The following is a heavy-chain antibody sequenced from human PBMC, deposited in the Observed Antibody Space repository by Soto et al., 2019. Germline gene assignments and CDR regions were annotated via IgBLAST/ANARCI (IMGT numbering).Heavy chain of an antibody. Sequence: ASVKVSCKASGYTFTGYYMHWVRQAPGQGLEWMGWINPNSGGTNYAQKFQGWVTMTRDTSISTAYMELSRLRSDDTAVYYCARGSLWVVVVAPSHYGIDVWGQRTTVPVSS. V-gene: IGHV1-2*04. CDR3: ARGSLWVVVVAPSHYGIDV. J-gene: IGHJ6*01. CDR1: GYTFTGYY. CDR2: INPNSGGT. D-gene: IGHD2-15*01.